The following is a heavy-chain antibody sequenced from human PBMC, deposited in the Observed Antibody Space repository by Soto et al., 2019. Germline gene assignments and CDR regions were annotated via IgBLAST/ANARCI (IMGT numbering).Heavy chain of an antibody. CDR3: TRGDY. CDR2: VSYTGST. CDR1: GESITSLGYY. Sequence: QVHLQESGPGLVKPSQTLSLACSVSGESITSLGYYWTWLRQPPGKGLEWIGFVSYTGSTFYTSALRSRVTISRHTSQNQFCLDVKSVTVADTAMYFCTRGDYCSQGVLVTVSS. J-gene: IGHJ4*02. V-gene: IGHV4-31*03.